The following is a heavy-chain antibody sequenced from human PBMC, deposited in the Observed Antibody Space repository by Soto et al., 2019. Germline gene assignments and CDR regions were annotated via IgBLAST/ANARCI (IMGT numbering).Heavy chain of an antibody. Sequence: EVQLVESGGGLVQPGESLRLSCAASGFTFSYYWMHWVRQTPGKGLLWVSHIHNDGSRTNYSDSVKGRFTISRDNARNTVYLQMKGLSDDETAVLYCARGDRGAFDLWGQGTAVTVSS. CDR1: GFTFSYYW. D-gene: IGHD3-16*01. CDR3: ARGDRGAFDL. CDR2: IHNDGSRT. J-gene: IGHJ3*01. V-gene: IGHV3-74*01.